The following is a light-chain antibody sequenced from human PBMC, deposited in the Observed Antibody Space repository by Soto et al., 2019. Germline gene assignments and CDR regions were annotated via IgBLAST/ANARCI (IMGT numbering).Light chain of an antibody. CDR2: DAS. Sequence: EIGLTQSHATLSSSPGERATLSFMAFQSFSDYLAWYQQKPGQAPRLLIYDASTRATGIPARFRGSGSGTDFTLTISSLEPEDFAVYYCQLRNNWPPSITFGQGTRLEIK. CDR1: QSFSDY. V-gene: IGKV3-11*01. J-gene: IGKJ5*01. CDR3: QLRNNWPPSIT.